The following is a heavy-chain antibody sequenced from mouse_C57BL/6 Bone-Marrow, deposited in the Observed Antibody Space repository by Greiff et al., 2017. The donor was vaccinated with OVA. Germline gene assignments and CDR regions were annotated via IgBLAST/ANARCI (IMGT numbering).Heavy chain of an antibody. CDR2: IYPRSGNT. V-gene: IGHV1-81*01. CDR3: ARWGRDYYGRDY. J-gene: IGHJ2*01. D-gene: IGHD1-1*01. CDR1: GYTFTSYG. Sequence: VQRVESGAELARPGASVKLSCKASGYTFTSYGISWVKQRTGQGLEWIGEIYPRSGNTYYNEKFKGKATLTADKSSSTAYMELRSLTSEDSAVYFCARWGRDYYGRDYWGQGTTLTVSS.